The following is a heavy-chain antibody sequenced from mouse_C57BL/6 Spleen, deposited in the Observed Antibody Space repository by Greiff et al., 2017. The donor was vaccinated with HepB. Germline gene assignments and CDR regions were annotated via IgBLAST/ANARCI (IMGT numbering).Heavy chain of an antibody. CDR3: AFSTVVAEGDYFDY. Sequence: QVQLQQPGAELVMPGASVKLSCKASGYTFTSYWMHWVKQRPGQGLEWIGEIDPSDSYTNYNQKFKGKSTLTVDKSSSTAYMQLSSLTSEDSAVYDCAFSTVVAEGDYFDYWGQGTTLTVSS. J-gene: IGHJ2*01. CDR1: GYTFTSYW. V-gene: IGHV1-69*01. D-gene: IGHD1-1*01. CDR2: IDPSDSYT.